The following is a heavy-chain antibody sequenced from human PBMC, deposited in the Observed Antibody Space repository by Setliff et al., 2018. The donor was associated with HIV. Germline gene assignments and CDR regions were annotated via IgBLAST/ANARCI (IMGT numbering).Heavy chain of an antibody. V-gene: IGHV3-23*01. CDR3: AKASRGEYYDNSGFFVTYFDY. J-gene: IGHJ4*02. CDR1: GFSFRSYA. CDR2: MTGSGGST. Sequence: GGSLRLSCKASGFSFRSYAMSWVRQAPGKGLEWVSGMTGSGGSTYYADSVKGRSTISRDNSGDTLYLHINSLRAEDTAVYYCAKASRGEYYDNSGFFVTYFDYWGQGKLVTVSS. D-gene: IGHD3-22*01.